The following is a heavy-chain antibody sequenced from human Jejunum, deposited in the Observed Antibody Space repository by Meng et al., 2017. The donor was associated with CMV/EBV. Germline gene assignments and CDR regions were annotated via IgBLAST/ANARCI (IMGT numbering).Heavy chain of an antibody. J-gene: IGHJ4*02. D-gene: IGHD1-1*01. V-gene: IGHV3-15*05. CDR3: AKGRNYNEY. CDR1: GFTFNNAW. Sequence: LSGAASGFTFNNAWMTWVRQAPGKGLEWVGRIKSKTDGGTTDHAAPVKGRFTISRDDSQNTLYLQMNSLRAEDTALYYCAKGRNYNEYWGQGTLVTVS. CDR2: IKSKTDGGTT.